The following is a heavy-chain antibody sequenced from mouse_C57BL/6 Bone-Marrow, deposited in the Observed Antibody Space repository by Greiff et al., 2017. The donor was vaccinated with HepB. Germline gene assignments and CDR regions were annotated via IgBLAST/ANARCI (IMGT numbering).Heavy chain of an antibody. V-gene: IGHV1-15*01. Sequence: QVQLKESGAELVRPGASVTLSCKASGYTFTDYEMHWVKQTPVHGLEWIGAIDPETGGTAYNQKFKGKAILTADKSSSTAYMELRSLTSEDSAVYYCTRPPTAQATLRFAYWGQGTLVTVSA. CDR1: GYTFTDYE. J-gene: IGHJ3*01. CDR2: IDPETGGT. CDR3: TRPPTAQATLRFAY. D-gene: IGHD3-2*02.